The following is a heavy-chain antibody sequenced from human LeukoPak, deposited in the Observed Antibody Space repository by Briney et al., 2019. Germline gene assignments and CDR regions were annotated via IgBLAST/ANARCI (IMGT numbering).Heavy chain of an antibody. CDR2: IYSGGST. CDR3: AKDLNRIPPPLDFAY. D-gene: IGHD1-14*01. CDR1: GFTVSSSY. Sequence: GGSLRLSCAASGFTVSSSYMSWVRQAPGKGLEWLSLIYSGGSTYYEDSVKGRFTISSDNSNNTLYLQMNSLRAEDTAVYYCAKDLNRIPPPLDFAYWGQGTLVTVSS. V-gene: IGHV3-53*05. J-gene: IGHJ4*02.